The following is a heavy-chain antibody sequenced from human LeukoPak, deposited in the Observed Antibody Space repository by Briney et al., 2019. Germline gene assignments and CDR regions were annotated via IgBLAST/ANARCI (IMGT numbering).Heavy chain of an antibody. D-gene: IGHD3-10*01. CDR1: GITFSSYA. CDR3: AKDYVLLWFGRDPDAFDI. CDR2: ISGSGGST. J-gene: IGHJ3*02. Sequence: GGSLRLSCAASGITFSSYAMSWFRQAPGKGLEWVSAISGSGGSTYYADSVKGRFTISRDNSKNTLYLQMNSLRAEDTAVYYCAKDYVLLWFGRDPDAFDIWGQGTMVTVSS. V-gene: IGHV3-23*01.